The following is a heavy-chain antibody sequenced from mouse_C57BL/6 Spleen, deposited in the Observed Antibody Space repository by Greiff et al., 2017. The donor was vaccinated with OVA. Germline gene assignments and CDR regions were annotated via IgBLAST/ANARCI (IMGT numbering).Heavy chain of an antibody. V-gene: IGHV1-18*01. D-gene: IGHD2-3*01. CDR3: ARKVYDGYYLFAY. CDR2: INPNNGGT. Sequence: EVQLQQSGPELVKPGASVKIPCKASGYTFTDYNMDWVKQSHGKSLEWIGDINPNNGGTIYNQKFKGKATLNVDKSSSTAYMELRSLTSEDTSVYYCARKVYDGYYLFAYWGQGTLVTVSA. J-gene: IGHJ3*01. CDR1: GYTFTDYN.